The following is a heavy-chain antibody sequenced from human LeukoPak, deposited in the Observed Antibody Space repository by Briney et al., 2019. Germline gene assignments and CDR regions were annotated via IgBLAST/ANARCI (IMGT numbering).Heavy chain of an antibody. Sequence: GGSLRLSCAASGFAFSSYAMSWVRQAPGQGLEWVSAISGSGGSTYYADSVKGRFTISRDNSKNTLYLQMNSLRAEDTAVYYCAKALVDYDFWSGYSDWGQGTLVTVSS. D-gene: IGHD3-3*01. CDR2: ISGSGGST. CDR3: AKALVDYDFWSGYSD. J-gene: IGHJ4*02. CDR1: GFAFSSYA. V-gene: IGHV3-23*01.